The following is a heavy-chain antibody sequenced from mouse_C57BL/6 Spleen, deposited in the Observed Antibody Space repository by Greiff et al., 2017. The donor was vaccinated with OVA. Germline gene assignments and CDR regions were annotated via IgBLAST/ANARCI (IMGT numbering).Heavy chain of an antibody. J-gene: IGHJ4*01. D-gene: IGHD4-1*01. V-gene: IGHV1-22*01. Sequence: VQLQQSGPELVKPGASVKLSCKASGYTFTDYNMHWVKQSHGKSLEWIGNINPNNGGTSYNQKFKGKATLTVNKSSSTAYMELRSLTSEDSAVNDCARETGMGAMDYWGQGTSVTVSS. CDR1: GYTFTDYN. CDR2: INPNNGGT. CDR3: ARETGMGAMDY.